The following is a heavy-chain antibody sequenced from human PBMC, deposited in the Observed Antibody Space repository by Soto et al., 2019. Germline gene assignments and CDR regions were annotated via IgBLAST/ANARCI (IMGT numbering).Heavy chain of an antibody. J-gene: IGHJ6*02. D-gene: IGHD3-22*01. CDR1: RFTFSNYA. CDR2: ISSTGGST. Sequence: GGSLRLSCAASRFTFSNYAMSWVRQAPGKGLEWVSGISSTGGSTYYADSVKGRFTISRDNSKNTLYLQMNSLRPEDTAVYYCAKDPGGGYKYFFYGMDVWGQGTKVTVSS. CDR3: AKDPGGGYKYFFYGMDV. V-gene: IGHV3-23*01.